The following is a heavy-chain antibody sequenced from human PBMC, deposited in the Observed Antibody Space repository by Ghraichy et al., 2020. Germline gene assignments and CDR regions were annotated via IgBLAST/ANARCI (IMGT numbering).Heavy chain of an antibody. V-gene: IGHV4-34*01. D-gene: IGHD2-15*01. CDR1: GGSFSGYY. CDR3: ARGQECSGGSCYSAGVPSDY. CDR2: INHSGST. Sequence: SQTLSLTCAVYGGSFSGYYWSWIRQPPGKGLEWIGEINHSGSTNYNPSLKSRVTISVDTSKNQFSLKLSSVTAADTAVYYCARGQECSGGSCYSAGVPSDYWGQGTLVTVSS. J-gene: IGHJ4*02.